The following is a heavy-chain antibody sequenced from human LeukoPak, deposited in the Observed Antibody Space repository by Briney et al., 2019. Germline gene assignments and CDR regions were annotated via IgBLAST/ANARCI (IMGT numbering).Heavy chain of an antibody. CDR2: ISGSGGST. J-gene: IGHJ5*02. CDR3: PKDLGYCSSNSCSDNWFDP. V-gene: IGHV3-23*01. CDR1: GFTFSSYA. D-gene: IGHD2-2*01. Sequence: GGSLRLSCAASGFTFSSYAMSWVRQAPGKGPEWVSAISGSGGSTYYADSVKGRFTISRDNSKNTLYLQMNSLRAEDTAVYYCPKDLGYCSSNSCSDNWFDPWGQGTLVTVSS.